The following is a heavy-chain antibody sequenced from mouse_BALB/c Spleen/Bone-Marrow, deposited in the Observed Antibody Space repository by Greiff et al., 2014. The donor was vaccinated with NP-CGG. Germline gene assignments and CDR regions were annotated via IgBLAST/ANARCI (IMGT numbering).Heavy chain of an antibody. D-gene: IGHD2-4*01. J-gene: IGHJ4*01. CDR3: ARSTMITTGYYYAMDY. CDR2: ISSGSSTI. V-gene: IGHV5-17*02. CDR1: GFTFSSFG. Sequence: EVKLMESGGGLVQPGGSRKVSCAASGFTFSSFGMHWVRQAPEKGLEWVAYISSGSSTIYYADTVKGRFTISRDNPKNTLFLQMTSLRPEDTAMYYCARSTMITTGYYYAMDYWGQGTSVTVSS.